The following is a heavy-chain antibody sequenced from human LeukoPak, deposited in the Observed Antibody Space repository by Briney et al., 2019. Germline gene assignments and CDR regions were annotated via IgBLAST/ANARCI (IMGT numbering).Heavy chain of an antibody. D-gene: IGHD1-14*01. CDR2: ISASGSYK. V-gene: IGHV3-21*01. CDR3: ARASEYYYHMDV. CDR1: GFTLTTYT. Sequence: GGSLRLSCAASGFTLTTYTINWVRQAPGKGLEWVSSISASGSYKYFAASVRSRFTVSRDNAKNSLYLQMDSLRAEDTAVYYCARASEYYYHMDVWGKGTTVTVSS. J-gene: IGHJ6*03.